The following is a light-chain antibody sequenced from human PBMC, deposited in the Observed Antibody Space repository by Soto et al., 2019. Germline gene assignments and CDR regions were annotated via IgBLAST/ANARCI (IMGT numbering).Light chain of an antibody. Sequence: VMTQSPTTLSVSPGERATLSCRASHSVGNNLAWYQQNPGQAPRLLIYGASTRATGVPARFSGRCSATHSTLTISILQSEYFGFYYYQQYHQCPVAFGGGTKVEIK. V-gene: IGKV3-15*01. CDR1: HSVGNN. J-gene: IGKJ4*01. CDR3: QQYHQCPVA. CDR2: GAS.